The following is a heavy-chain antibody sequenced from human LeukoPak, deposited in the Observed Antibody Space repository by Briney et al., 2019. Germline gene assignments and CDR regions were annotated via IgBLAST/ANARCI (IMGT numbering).Heavy chain of an antibody. J-gene: IGHJ5*02. Sequence: GGSLRLSCAASGFSFRIYAMSWVRQAPGKGLEWVSYISGSSSPIFYADSVKGRFTISRDNAKNSLYLQMNSLRAEDTAVYYCAREPAAAGKNWFDPWDQGTLVTVSS. CDR2: ISGSSSPI. V-gene: IGHV3-48*04. CDR1: GFSFRIYA. D-gene: IGHD6-25*01. CDR3: AREPAAAGKNWFDP.